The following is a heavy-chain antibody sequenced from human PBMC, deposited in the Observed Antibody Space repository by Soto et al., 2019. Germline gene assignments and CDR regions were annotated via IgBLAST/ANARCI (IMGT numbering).Heavy chain of an antibody. J-gene: IGHJ4*02. CDR3: ARSHYYDSSGYSRAFDY. CDR1: GFTFSSYD. V-gene: IGHV3-13*01. D-gene: IGHD3-22*01. CDR2: IGTAGDT. Sequence: GALRLSCAASGFTFSSYDMHWVRQATGKGLEWVSAIGTAGDTYYPGSVKGRFTISRENAKNSLYLQMNSLRAEDTAVYYCARSHYYDSSGYSRAFDYWGQGTLVTVSS.